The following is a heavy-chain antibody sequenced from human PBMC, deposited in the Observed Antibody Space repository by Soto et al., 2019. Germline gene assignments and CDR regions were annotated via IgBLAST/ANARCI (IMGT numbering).Heavy chain of an antibody. D-gene: IGHD2-2*01. CDR2: ISGSGGST. J-gene: IGHJ6*02. CDR3: SRYQSSSTSCPTFHYYVKVV. V-gene: IGHV3-23*01. CDR1: GFTFSSYA. Sequence: PGGSLRLSCAASGFTFSSYAMSWVSQAPGKGLEWGSAISGSGGSTYYADSVKGRFTISRENSKNTLCLQMNSLRAEDTAVYYSSRYQSSSTSCPTFHYYVKVVVGQGATDNVSS.